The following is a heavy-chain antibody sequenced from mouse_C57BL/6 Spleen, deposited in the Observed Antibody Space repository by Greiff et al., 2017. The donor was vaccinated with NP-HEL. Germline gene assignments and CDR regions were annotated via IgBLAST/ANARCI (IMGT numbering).Heavy chain of an antibody. V-gene: IGHV1-52*01. D-gene: IGHD3-2*02. J-gene: IGHJ2*01. Sequence: QVQLQQPGAELVRPGSSVKLSCKASGYTFTSYWMHWVKQRPIQGLEWIGNIDPSDSETHYNQKFKDKATLTVDKSSSPAYMQLSSLTSEDSAVYYCARGGRSDSSGFFDYWGQGTTLTVSS. CDR3: ARGGRSDSSGFFDY. CDR1: GYTFTSYW. CDR2: IDPSDSET.